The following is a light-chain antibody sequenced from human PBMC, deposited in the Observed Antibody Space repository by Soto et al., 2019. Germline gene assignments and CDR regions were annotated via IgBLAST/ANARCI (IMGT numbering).Light chain of an antibody. Sequence: KVITRSPATLSVSPGERATLSCRASQSVNSNLAWYQQKPGQAPRLLIYGASSRATGIPARFSGSGSGTEFTLTITSLQSEDFAVYYCQQYNSWPRTFGQGTKVDIK. CDR3: QQYNSWPRT. CDR1: QSVNSN. J-gene: IGKJ1*01. CDR2: GAS. V-gene: IGKV3-15*01.